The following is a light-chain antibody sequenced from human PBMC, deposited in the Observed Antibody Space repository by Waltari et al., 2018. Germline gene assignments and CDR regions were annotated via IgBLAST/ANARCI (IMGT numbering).Light chain of an antibody. V-gene: IGKV1-39*01. J-gene: IGKJ1*01. Sequence: DIQMTQSPSSLSASVGDRVTITCRASQSISTYLSWYQQKPGKAPNLLIYGASNLQSGVPSRFSGRGSGTDFTLTISSLQPEDFANYYCQQSDSLTWTFGQGTKVEIK. CDR1: QSISTY. CDR3: QQSDSLTWT. CDR2: GAS.